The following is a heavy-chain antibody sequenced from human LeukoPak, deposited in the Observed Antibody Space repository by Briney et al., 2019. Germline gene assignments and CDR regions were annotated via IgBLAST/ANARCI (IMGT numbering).Heavy chain of an antibody. CDR1: GGTFSSYA. D-gene: IGHD2-15*01. V-gene: IGHV1-69*04. Sequence: GSSVKVSCKASGGTFSSYAISWVRQAPGQGLGWMGRIIPIFGIANYAQKFQGRVTITADKSTSTAYTELSSLRSEDTAVYYCARAGYCSGGSCFALDYWGQGTLVTVSS. J-gene: IGHJ4*02. CDR2: IIPIFGIA. CDR3: ARAGYCSGGSCFALDY.